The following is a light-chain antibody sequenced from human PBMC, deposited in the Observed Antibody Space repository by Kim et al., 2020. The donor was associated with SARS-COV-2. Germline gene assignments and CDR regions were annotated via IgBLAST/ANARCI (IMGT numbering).Light chain of an antibody. CDR2: DTS. V-gene: IGKV3-11*01. CDR3: QQRSKWELS. CDR1: QSVTTH. Sequence: PGDRATLSCRASQSVTTHLAWYQQKPGQAPRLLIQDTSHRAAGIPDRFSGRGSGTDFILTISSLEPEDFAVYYCQQRSKWELSFGGGTKVDI. J-gene: IGKJ4*01.